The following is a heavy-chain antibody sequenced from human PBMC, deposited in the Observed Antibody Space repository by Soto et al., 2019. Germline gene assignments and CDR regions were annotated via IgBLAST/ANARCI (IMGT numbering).Heavy chain of an antibody. CDR3: AKEPRLQLAY. CDR2: ISGGGDGT. D-gene: IGHD1-1*01. V-gene: IGHV3-23*01. CDR1: GFPFGNYA. J-gene: IGHJ4*02. Sequence: EVHLLESGGGLVQPGGSLRLSCTASGFPFGNYAMYWVRQAPGKGLEWVSGISGGGDGTNYADSVKGRFTVSRDKSRNTMYLQMNSLRSEDTAVYYCAKEPRLQLAYWGQGTLVSVSS.